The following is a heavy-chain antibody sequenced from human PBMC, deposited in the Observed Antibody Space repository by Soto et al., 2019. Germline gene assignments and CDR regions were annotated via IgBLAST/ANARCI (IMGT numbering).Heavy chain of an antibody. CDR3: ARTSSIAARRTNWFDP. CDR2: IYPGDSDT. J-gene: IGHJ5*02. Sequence: GESLNISCKGSGYSFTSYWIGWVRQMPGKGLEWMGIIYPGDSDTRYSPSFQGQVTISADKSISTAYLRWSSLKASDTAMYYCARTSSIAARRTNWFDPWGQGTLVTGSS. D-gene: IGHD6-6*01. V-gene: IGHV5-51*01. CDR1: GYSFTSYW.